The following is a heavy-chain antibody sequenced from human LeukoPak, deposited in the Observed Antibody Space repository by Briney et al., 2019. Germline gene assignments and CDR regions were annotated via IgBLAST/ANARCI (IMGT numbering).Heavy chain of an antibody. J-gene: IGHJ4*02. CDR2: ISSSSSTI. CDR1: GFTFSSYS. V-gene: IGHV3-48*01. CDR3: ARYTMIVVGGGFDY. Sequence: GGSLRLSCAASGFTFSSYSMNWVRQAPGKGLEWVSYISSSSSTIYYAASVKGRFTISRDNSKNTLYLQMNSLRAEDTAVYYCARYTMIVVGGGFDYWGQGTLVTVSS. D-gene: IGHD3-22*01.